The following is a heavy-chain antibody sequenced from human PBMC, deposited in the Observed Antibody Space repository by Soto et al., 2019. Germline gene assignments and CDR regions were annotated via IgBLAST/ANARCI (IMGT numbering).Heavy chain of an antibody. D-gene: IGHD6-19*01. V-gene: IGHV4-4*02. CDR1: GGSISSSNW. J-gene: IGHJ6*02. CDR2: IYHSGST. CDR3: ARVLAVAGTYYYYYGMDV. Sequence: SETLSLTCAVSGGSISSSNWCSWVRQPPGKGLEWIGEIYHSGSTNYNPSLKSRVTISVDKSKNQFSLKLSSVTAADTAVYYCARVLAVAGTYYYYYGMDVWGQGTTVTVSS.